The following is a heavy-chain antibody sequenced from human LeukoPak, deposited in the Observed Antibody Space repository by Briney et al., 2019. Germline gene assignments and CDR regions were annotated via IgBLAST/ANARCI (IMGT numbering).Heavy chain of an antibody. CDR1: GFIVSSNY. CDR3: VAYDAFDI. J-gene: IGHJ3*02. V-gene: IGHV3-66*01. Sequence: GGSLRLSCALSGFIVSSNYMSWVRQAPGKGLEWVSVICSGGGTNYADSVKGRFTISRDKSKNTLYLQMNSLRAEDTAVYYSVAYDAFDIWGQGTMVTVSS. D-gene: IGHD3-16*01. CDR2: ICSGGGT.